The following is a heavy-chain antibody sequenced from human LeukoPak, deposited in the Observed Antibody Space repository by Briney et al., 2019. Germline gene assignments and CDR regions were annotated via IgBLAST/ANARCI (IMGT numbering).Heavy chain of an antibody. V-gene: IGHV4-31*02. CDR1: GFTVSSSY. CDR3: ARDRSRWLLDY. J-gene: IGHJ4*02. CDR2: IYYSGST. D-gene: IGHD5-24*01. Sequence: LRLSCAASGFTVSSSYMYWVRQHPGKGLEWIGYIYYSGSTYYNPSLKSRVTISVDTSKNQFSLKLSSVTAADTAVYYCARDRSRWLLDYWGQGTLVTVSS.